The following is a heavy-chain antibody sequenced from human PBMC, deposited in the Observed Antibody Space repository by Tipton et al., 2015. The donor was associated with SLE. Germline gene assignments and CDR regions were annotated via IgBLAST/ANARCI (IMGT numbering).Heavy chain of an antibody. D-gene: IGHD4-23*01. CDR1: GGSISSSSYY. CDR2: IYYSGST. CDR3: ASGLGGNSGAFDI. Sequence: TLSLTCTVSGGSISSSSYYWGWIRQLPGKGLEWIGSIYYSGSTYYNPSLKSRVTISLDTSKNQFSLKLSSVTAADTAVYYCASGLGGNSGAFDIWGQGTMVTVSS. J-gene: IGHJ3*02. V-gene: IGHV4-39*07.